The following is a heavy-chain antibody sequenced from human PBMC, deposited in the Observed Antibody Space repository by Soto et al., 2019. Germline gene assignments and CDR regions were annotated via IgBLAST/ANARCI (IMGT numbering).Heavy chain of an antibody. CDR2: IYYSGST. Sequence: QVQLQESGPGLVKPSETLSLTCTVSGGSVSSGSYYWSWIRQPPGKGLEWIGYIYYSGSTNYNPSLKSLVTSSDDTSKNQFPPKLSSVTAADTAVYYCARVTGHYYDSSGYYTDYWGQGTLVTVSS. V-gene: IGHV4-61*01. J-gene: IGHJ4*02. CDR3: ARVTGHYYDSSGYYTDY. D-gene: IGHD3-22*01. CDR1: GGSVSSGSYY.